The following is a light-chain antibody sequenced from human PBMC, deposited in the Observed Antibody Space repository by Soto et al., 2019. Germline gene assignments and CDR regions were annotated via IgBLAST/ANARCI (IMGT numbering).Light chain of an antibody. J-gene: IGLJ1*01. CDR3: CSYAVRYTFYV. CDR2: DVI. V-gene: IGLV2-11*01. Sequence: QSVLTQPRSVSGSPGQSVIISCAGTSSDVGAYNYVSWYQHHPGKAPKLIIYDVIKRPSGVPDRFYGSKSGNTASLTISGLQADDEGDYYCCSYAVRYTFYVLGTGTRSPS. CDR1: SSDVGAYNY.